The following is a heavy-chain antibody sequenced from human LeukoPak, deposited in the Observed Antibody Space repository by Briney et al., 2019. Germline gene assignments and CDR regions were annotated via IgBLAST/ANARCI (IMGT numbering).Heavy chain of an antibody. CDR1: GYSIRSGYY. D-gene: IGHD3-22*01. J-gene: IGHJ4*02. CDR2: VYSGST. Sequence: KTSETLSLTCSVSGYSIRSGYYWGWIRQPPGKGLEWIGNVYSGSTYYNPSLKSRVTISVDTSKNQLSLKLSSVTAADTAVYYCARRYYYESTGEYFDYWGQGTLVTVSS. V-gene: IGHV4-38-2*02. CDR3: ARRYYYESTGEYFDY.